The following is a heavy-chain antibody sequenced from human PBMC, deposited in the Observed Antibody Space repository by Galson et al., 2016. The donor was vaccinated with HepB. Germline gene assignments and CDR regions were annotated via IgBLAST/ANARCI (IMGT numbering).Heavy chain of an antibody. J-gene: IGHJ5*02. V-gene: IGHV4-4*02. Sequence: SETLCPTCAVSGDSISSQNWWNWVRQPPGKGLEWIGEIFHSGSANYNPSLKSRVTISLDKSNNHISLKLSSVTAADTAVYYCARARRYCASRSCYFDPWGQGTLVTVSS. CDR3: ARARRYCASRSCYFDP. CDR1: GDSISSQNW. CDR2: IFHSGSA. D-gene: IGHD2-2*01.